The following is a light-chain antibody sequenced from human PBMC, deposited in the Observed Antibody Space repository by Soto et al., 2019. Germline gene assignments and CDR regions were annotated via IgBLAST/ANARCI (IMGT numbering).Light chain of an antibody. CDR1: QSVYNN. V-gene: IGKV3-15*01. Sequence: EIVMTQSPATLSVSPGERATLSCRASQSVYNNLAWYQQKPGQAPRLLIYGASTRATGIPARFSGSGSGTEFTLTISSLQSEDFAVYFCQQYGGSPLFTFGPGTRVDFK. CDR2: GAS. CDR3: QQYGGSPLFT. J-gene: IGKJ3*01.